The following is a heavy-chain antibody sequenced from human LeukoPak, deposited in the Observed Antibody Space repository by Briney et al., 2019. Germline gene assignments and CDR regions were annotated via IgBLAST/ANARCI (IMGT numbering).Heavy chain of an antibody. CDR3: ARIGDFWSGPMDY. CDR1: GFTFSTYT. D-gene: IGHD3-3*01. CDR2: ISSSGDYM. J-gene: IGHJ4*02. Sequence: NPGGSLRLSCAASGFTFSTYTMNWVRQAPGKGLEWVSSISSSGDYMFYADSVKGRFSISRDNAKNSLYLQMNSLRAGDTAIYYCARIGDFWSGPMDYWGQGTLVTVSS. V-gene: IGHV3-21*01.